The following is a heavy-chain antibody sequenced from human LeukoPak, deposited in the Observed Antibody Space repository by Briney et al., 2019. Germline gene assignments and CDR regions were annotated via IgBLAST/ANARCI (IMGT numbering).Heavy chain of an antibody. CDR1: GGSISSSSYY. V-gene: IGHV4-39*07. Sequence: SETLSLTCTVSGGSISSSSYYWGWIRQPPGKGLEWIGYIYYSGSTYYNPSLKSRVTISVDTSKNQFSLKLSSVTAADTAVYYCARVSRDGYNYYFDYWGQGTLVTVSS. D-gene: IGHD5-24*01. CDR2: IYYSGST. CDR3: ARVSRDGYNYYFDY. J-gene: IGHJ4*02.